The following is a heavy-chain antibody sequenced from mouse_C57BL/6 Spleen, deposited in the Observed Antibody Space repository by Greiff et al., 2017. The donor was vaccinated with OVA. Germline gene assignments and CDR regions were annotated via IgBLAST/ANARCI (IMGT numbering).Heavy chain of an antibody. J-gene: IGHJ4*01. D-gene: IGHD2-1*01. V-gene: IGHV1-80*01. Sequence: VMLVESGAELVKPGASVKISCKASGYAFSSYWMNWVKQRPGKGLEWIGQIYPGDGDTNYNGKFKGKATLTADKSSSTAYMQLSSLTSEDSAVYFCASRYGNYEMDYWGQGTSVTVSS. CDR1: GYAFSSYW. CDR3: ASRYGNYEMDY. CDR2: IYPGDGDT.